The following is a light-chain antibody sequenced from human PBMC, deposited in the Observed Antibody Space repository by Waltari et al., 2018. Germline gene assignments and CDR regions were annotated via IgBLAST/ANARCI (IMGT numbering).Light chain of an antibody. CDR2: WAS. CDR3: QQYYSTPRT. J-gene: IGKJ1*01. CDR1: QSVLYSSNNKNY. V-gene: IGKV4-1*01. Sequence: DIVMTQSPDSLAVSLGERGTINCKSSQSVLYSSNNKNYLAGYQQKPGQPPKLLIYWASTRESGVPDRFSGSGSGTDFTLTISSLQAEDVAVYYCQQYYSTPRTFGQGTKVEIK.